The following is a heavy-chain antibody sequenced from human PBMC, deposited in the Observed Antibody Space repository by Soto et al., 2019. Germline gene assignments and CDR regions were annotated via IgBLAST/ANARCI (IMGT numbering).Heavy chain of an antibody. CDR1: GYSFITYW. CDR2: IYPGDSDA. CDR3: ARLRGSDNSGYSDY. V-gene: IGHV5-51*01. D-gene: IGHD3-22*01. J-gene: IGHJ4*02. Sequence: PGESLKISCKGSGYSFITYWIGWVRQMPGKGLEWMGIIYPGDSDARYSPSFQGQVTISADKSISTAYLQWSSLKASDTAMYYCARLRGSDNSGYSDYRGQGTLVTVSS.